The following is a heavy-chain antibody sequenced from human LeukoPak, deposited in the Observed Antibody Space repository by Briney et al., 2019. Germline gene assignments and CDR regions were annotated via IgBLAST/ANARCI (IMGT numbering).Heavy chain of an antibody. D-gene: IGHD5-12*01. J-gene: IGHJ5*02. CDR1: GYTFTSYA. CDR3: TRDPGQVATGWFDP. V-gene: IGHV7-4-1*02. Sequence: GASVKVSCKASGYTFTSYAMNWVRQAPGQGLEWMGWINTNTGNPTYAQGFTGRFVFSLDTSVSTAYLQISSLKAEDTAVYYCTRDPGQVATGWFDPWGQGTLVTVSS. CDR2: INTNTGNP.